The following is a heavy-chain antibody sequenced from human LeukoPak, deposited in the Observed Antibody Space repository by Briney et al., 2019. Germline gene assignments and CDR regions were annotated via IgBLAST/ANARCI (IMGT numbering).Heavy chain of an antibody. CDR2: IHYDGRNQ. J-gene: IGHJ4*02. CDR1: GFTFSSYG. CDR3: ARDLEEYCSGGSCSLFDY. D-gene: IGHD2-15*01. Sequence: GGTLRLSCAASGFTFSSYGMSWVRQAPGKGLEWVTFIHYDGRNQYYADSVKGRFTISRDNSKNSLYLQMNSLRAEDTAVYYCARDLEEYCSGGSCSLFDYWGQGTLVTVSS. V-gene: IGHV3-30*02.